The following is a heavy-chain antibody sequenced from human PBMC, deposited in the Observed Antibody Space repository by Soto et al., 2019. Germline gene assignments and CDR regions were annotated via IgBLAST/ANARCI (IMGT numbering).Heavy chain of an antibody. CDR1: GFTFSSYG. CDR3: AKDRAPYDFWSGGGMDV. V-gene: IGHV3-30*18. Sequence: QVQLVESGGGVVQPGRSLRLSCAASGFTFSSYGMHWVRQAPGKGLEWVAVISYDGSNKYYADSVKGRFTISRDNSKNTLYLQMNSLRAEDTAVYYCAKDRAPYDFWSGGGMDVWGQGTTVTVSS. D-gene: IGHD3-3*01. J-gene: IGHJ6*02. CDR2: ISYDGSNK.